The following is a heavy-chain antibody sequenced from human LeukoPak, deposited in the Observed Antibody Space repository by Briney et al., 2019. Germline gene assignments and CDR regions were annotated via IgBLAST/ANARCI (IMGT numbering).Heavy chain of an antibody. Sequence: PGGSLRLSCSASGFTFKSYAKHGVRQAPGKGLEYVSSINTNGANTYYADSVKGRFTISRDNSRNTVYVQMNSLTPEDTAVYYCVKGLDYSSSQMDSWGQGTLVTVSS. CDR2: INTNGANT. J-gene: IGHJ4*02. CDR3: VKGLDYSSSQMDS. V-gene: IGHV3-64*05. CDR1: GFTFKSYA. D-gene: IGHD6-6*01.